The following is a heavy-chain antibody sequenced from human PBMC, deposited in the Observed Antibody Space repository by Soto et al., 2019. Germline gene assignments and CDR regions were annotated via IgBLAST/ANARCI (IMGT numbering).Heavy chain of an antibody. CDR2: INHSGST. J-gene: IGHJ5*02. Sequence: SETLSLTCAVYGGSFSGYYWSWIRQPPGKGLEWIGEINHSGSTNYNPSLKSRVTISVDTSKNQFSLKLSSVTAADTAVYYCAREMARRMVRRDNWFDPWGQGTLVTVSS. V-gene: IGHV4-34*01. D-gene: IGHD3-10*01. CDR3: AREMARRMVRRDNWFDP. CDR1: GGSFSGYY.